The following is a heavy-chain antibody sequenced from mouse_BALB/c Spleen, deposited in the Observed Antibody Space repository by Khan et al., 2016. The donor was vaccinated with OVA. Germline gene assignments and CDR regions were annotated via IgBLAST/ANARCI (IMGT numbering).Heavy chain of an antibody. J-gene: IGHJ2*01. CDR3: ARRSLRWDFDY. CDR2: INPSTAYT. D-gene: IGHD1-1*01. Sequence: QVQLQQSGAELAKPGASVKMSCKASGYTFINYWILWVKQRPGQGLEWLGYINPSTAYTEYNQTFKDKATLTADKSSRTAYMQLSSLTSEDSAVYYCARRSLRWDFDYWGQGTTLTVAS. CDR1: GYTFINYW. V-gene: IGHV1-7*01.